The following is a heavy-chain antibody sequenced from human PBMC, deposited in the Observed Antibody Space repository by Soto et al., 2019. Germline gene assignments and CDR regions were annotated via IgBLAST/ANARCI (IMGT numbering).Heavy chain of an antibody. V-gene: IGHV3-23*01. CDR2: ISGSGGST. CDR1: GFTFSSYA. D-gene: IGHD4-17*01. CDR3: AKRTMTTVTYFDY. J-gene: IGHJ4*02. Sequence: PGGSRRLSCAASGFTFSSYAMRWVRQALGKGLEWVSAISGSGGSTYYADSVKGRFTISRDNSKNTLYLQMNSLRAEDTAVYYCAKRTMTTVTYFDYWGQGTLVTVSS.